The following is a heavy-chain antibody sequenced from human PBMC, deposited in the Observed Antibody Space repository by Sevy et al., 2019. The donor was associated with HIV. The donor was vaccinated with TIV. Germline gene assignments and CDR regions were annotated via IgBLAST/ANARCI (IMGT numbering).Heavy chain of an antibody. CDR2: ISSSSSYI. CDR1: GITFSSYS. J-gene: IGHJ6*02. Sequence: GGSLRLSCAASGITFSSYSMNWVRQAPGKGLEWVSSISSSSSYIYYADSVKGRFTISRDNAKNSLYLQMNSLRAEDTAVYYCARVRAQRNYYDSSGYYYYYYGMDVWGQGTTVTVSS. CDR3: ARVRAQRNYYDSSGYYYYYYGMDV. D-gene: IGHD3-22*01. V-gene: IGHV3-21*01.